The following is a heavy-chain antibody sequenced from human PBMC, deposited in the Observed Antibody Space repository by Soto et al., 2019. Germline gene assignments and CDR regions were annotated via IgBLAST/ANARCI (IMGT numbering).Heavy chain of an antibody. CDR1: GGSISSGGYY. V-gene: IGHV4-31*03. CDR2: IYYSGST. CDR3: AREYQLLMYNWFDP. Sequence: QVQLQESGPGLVKPSQTLSLTCTVSGGSISSGGYYWSWIRQHPGKGLEWIGYIYYSGSTYYNPSLQSRVTISVDTSKNQFSLKLSSVTAADTAVYYCAREYQLLMYNWFDPWGQGTLVTVSS. D-gene: IGHD2-2*01. J-gene: IGHJ5*02.